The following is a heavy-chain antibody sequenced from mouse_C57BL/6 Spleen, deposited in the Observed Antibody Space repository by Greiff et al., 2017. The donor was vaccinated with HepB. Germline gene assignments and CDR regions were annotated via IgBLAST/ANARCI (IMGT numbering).Heavy chain of an antibody. Sequence: VQLQQSGAELAKPGASVKLSCKASGYTFTSYWMHWVKQRPGQGLEWIGYINPSSGYTKYNQKFKDKATLTAEKSSSTAYMQLSSLTYEDSAVYYCARSPLITTRGPFDYWGQGTTLTVSS. D-gene: IGHD1-1*01. J-gene: IGHJ2*01. CDR2: INPSSGYT. CDR3: ARSPLITTRGPFDY. CDR1: GYTFTSYW. V-gene: IGHV1-7*01.